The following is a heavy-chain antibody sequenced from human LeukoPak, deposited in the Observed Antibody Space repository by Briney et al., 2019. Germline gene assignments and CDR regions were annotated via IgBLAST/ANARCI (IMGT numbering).Heavy chain of an antibody. CDR3: ARDPATYCSSTSCYDAYFDY. J-gene: IGHJ4*02. CDR1: KFTFSSYG. Sequence: GGSLRLSCAASKFTFSSYGMHWVRQAPGKGLEWVAFVRYDGSNKYYADSVKGRFTISRDNSKNTLYLQMNSLRAEDTAVYYCARDPATYCSSTSCYDAYFDYWGQGTLVTVSS. D-gene: IGHD2-2*01. CDR2: VRYDGSNK. V-gene: IGHV3-30*02.